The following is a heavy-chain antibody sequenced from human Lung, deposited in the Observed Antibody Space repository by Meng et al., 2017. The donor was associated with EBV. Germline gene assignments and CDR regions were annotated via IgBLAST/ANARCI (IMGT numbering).Heavy chain of an antibody. CDR2: ISNDGSNK. V-gene: IGHV3-30-3*01. J-gene: IGHJ2*01. Sequence: VQLVESGGGVVQPGXSLSLSCAASGFTFSSFAVHWVRQAPGKGLEWVAVISNDGSNKFYPDSVKGRFTISRDNSKNTLDLQMNSLRPDDTAVYYCARGATSVFDLWGRGTLVTVSS. CDR3: ARGATSVFDL. CDR1: GFTFSSFA.